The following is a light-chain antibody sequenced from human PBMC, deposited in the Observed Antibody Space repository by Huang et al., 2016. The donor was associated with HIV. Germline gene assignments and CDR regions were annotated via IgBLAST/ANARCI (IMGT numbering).Light chain of an antibody. Sequence: EIVLTQSPGTLSLSPGERATLSCRASQSVGSNYLAWYQQRPGQAPRLLSYGASSRATGIPDRFSGSGSGTDFTLTISRLEPEDFAVYYCQQYDSSALTFGGGTKVEI. CDR2: GAS. CDR1: QSVGSNY. CDR3: QQYDSSALT. J-gene: IGKJ4*01. V-gene: IGKV3-20*01.